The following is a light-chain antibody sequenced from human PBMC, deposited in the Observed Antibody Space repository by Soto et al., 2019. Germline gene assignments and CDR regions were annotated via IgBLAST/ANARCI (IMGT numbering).Light chain of an antibody. CDR2: LEGSGSY. J-gene: IGLJ3*02. CDR1: SGHSSYI. Sequence: QAVVTQSSSASASLGSSVKLTCTLSSGHSSYIIAWHQQQPGEAPRYLMKLEGSGSYNKGSGVPDRFSGSSSGADRYLTISNLQFEDEADYYCGTWDSNTRVFGGGTKVTVL. V-gene: IGLV4-60*02. CDR3: GTWDSNTRV.